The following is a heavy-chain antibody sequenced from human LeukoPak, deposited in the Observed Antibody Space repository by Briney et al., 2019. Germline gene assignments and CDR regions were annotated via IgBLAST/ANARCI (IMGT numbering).Heavy chain of an antibody. CDR3: ASDNYYDSSGYYEAPYYYYGMDV. V-gene: IGHV1-18*01. D-gene: IGHD3-22*01. CDR2: ISAYNGNT. Sequence: ASVKVSCKASGYTFTSYGISWVRQAPGQGLEWMGWISAYNGNTNYAQKLQGRVTMTTDTSTSTAYMELRSLRSDDTAVYYCASDNYYDSSGYYEAPYYYYGMDVWGQGTTVTVSS. CDR1: GYTFTSYG. J-gene: IGHJ6*02.